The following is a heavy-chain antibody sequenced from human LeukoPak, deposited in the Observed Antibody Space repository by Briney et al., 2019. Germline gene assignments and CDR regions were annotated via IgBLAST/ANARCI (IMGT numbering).Heavy chain of an antibody. CDR1: GFSLTTYG. Sequence: GGSLRLSCVASGFSLTTYGMLWVRQAPGKGLQWMAFMRSDGTSKYCGDSVEGRFTISRDNSKSTLYLLMNSLSAEDTGIYYCAKDRPIKGGFDPWGQGTPVTVSS. CDR3: AKDRPIKGGFDP. D-gene: IGHD3-16*01. J-gene: IGHJ5*02. CDR2: MRSDGTSK. V-gene: IGHV3-30*02.